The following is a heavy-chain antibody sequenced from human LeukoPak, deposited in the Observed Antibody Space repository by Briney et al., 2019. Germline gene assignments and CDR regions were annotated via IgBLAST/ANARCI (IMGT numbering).Heavy chain of an antibody. CDR3: ARDHGPDYYFDY. V-gene: IGHV1-18*01. J-gene: IGHJ4*02. CDR2: ISAYNGNT. CDR1: GYTFTSYG. Sequence: ASVKVSCKASGYTFTSYGISWERQAPGQGLGWMGWISAYNGNTNYAQKLQGRVTMTTDTSTSTAYMELRSLRSDDTAVYYCARDHGPDYYFDYWGQGTLVTVSS.